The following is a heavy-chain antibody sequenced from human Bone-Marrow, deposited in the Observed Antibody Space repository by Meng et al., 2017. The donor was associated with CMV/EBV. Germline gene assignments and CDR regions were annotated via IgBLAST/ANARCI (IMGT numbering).Heavy chain of an antibody. J-gene: IGHJ4*02. CDR2: ISGSGGST. V-gene: IGHV3-23*01. CDR3: ARGVVVAAILGY. Sequence: GGSLRPSCAASGFTFSSYAMSWVRQAPGKGLEWVSAISGSGGSTYYADSVKGRFTIPRDNATNSLYLQMNSLRAEDTAVYYCARGVVVAAILGYWGQGTLVTVSS. CDR1: GFTFSSYA. D-gene: IGHD2-15*01.